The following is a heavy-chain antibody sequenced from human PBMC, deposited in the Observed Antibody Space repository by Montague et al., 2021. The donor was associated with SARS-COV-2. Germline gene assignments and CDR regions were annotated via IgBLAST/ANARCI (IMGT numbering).Heavy chain of an antibody. CDR2: ISNGGRT. Sequence: SETLSLTCSVSGGSFDSDNFFWGWIRQPPGKRLEWIGAISNGGRTFDNPSLKSRVTISVHTSRNQLSLNVKSVTAADTAVYYCARHRRYDVVTYYPDFWGQGILVTVSS. CDR1: GGSFDSDNFF. CDR3: ARHRRYDVVTYYPDF. D-gene: IGHD3-9*01. V-gene: IGHV4-39*01. J-gene: IGHJ4*02.